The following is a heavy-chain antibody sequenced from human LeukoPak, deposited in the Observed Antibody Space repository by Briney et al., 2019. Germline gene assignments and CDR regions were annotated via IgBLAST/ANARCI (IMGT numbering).Heavy chain of an antibody. D-gene: IGHD3-22*01. CDR1: RFTFSSYA. Sequence: GGSLRLSCAASRFTFSSYAMSWVRQAPGKGLEWVSSISGSGGDTYHADSVKGRFTISRDNSKNTLYLQMNGLRAEDTDIYYCARHFYYDDSGYYVRPLDSWGQGTLVTVSS. J-gene: IGHJ4*02. V-gene: IGHV3-23*01. CDR3: ARHFYYDDSGYYVRPLDS. CDR2: ISGSGGDT.